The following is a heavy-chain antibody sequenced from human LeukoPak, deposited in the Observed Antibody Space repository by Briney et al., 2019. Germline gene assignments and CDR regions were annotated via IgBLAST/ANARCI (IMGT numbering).Heavy chain of an antibody. CDR3: ASSNIRYGYGMDV. CDR2: INHSGST. D-gene: IGHD5-18*01. CDR1: GGSFSGYY. J-gene: IGHJ6*02. V-gene: IGHV4-34*01. Sequence: SETLSLTCAVYGGSFSGYYWSWIRQPPGKGLEWIGEINHSGSTNYNPSLKSRVTISVDTSKNQFSLKLSSVTAVDTAVYYCASSNIRYGYGMDVWGQGTTVTVSS.